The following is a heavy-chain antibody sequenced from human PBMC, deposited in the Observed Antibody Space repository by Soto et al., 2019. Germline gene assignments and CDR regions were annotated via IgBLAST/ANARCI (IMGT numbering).Heavy chain of an antibody. CDR3: ARTSYDILTGRLDAFDI. J-gene: IGHJ3*02. CDR1: GGTISSDGYS. V-gene: IGHV4-30-2*01. Sequence: TLSLTCGVSGGTISSDGYSWSWIRQPPGKGLEWIGYIYHSGSTYYNPSLKSRVTMSVDRSRKQFSLKLTSVTAADTAMYFCARTSYDILTGRLDAFDIWGQGTMVTVSS. CDR2: IYHSGST. D-gene: IGHD3-9*01.